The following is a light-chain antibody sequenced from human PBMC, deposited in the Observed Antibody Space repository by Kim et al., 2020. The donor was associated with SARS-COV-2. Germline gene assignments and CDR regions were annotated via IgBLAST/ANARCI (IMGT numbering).Light chain of an antibody. CDR3: QQYGSSLFT. Sequence: SPGERATLSGRASQSVSSSYLAWYQQKPGQTPRLIIYGASSRATGIPDRFSGSGSGTDFTLTISRLEPEDFAVYYCQQYGSSLFTFGPGTKVDIK. CDR1: QSVSSSY. J-gene: IGKJ3*01. V-gene: IGKV3-20*01. CDR2: GAS.